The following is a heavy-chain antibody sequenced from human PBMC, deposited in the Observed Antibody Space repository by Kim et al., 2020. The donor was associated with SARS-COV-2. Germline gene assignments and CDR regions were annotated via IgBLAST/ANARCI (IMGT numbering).Heavy chain of an antibody. D-gene: IGHD3-10*01. CDR1: GGSISSYY. CDR2: IYYSGST. Sequence: SETLSLTCTVSGGSISSYYWSWIRQPPGKGLEWIGYIYYSGSTNYNPSLKSRVTISVDTSKNQFSLKLSSVTAADTAVYYCARGAYGSGSYNDYWGQGTLVTVSS. CDR3: ARGAYGSGSYNDY. J-gene: IGHJ4*02. V-gene: IGHV4-59*13.